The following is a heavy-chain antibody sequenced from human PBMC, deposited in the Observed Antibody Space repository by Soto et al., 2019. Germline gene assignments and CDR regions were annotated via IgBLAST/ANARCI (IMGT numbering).Heavy chain of an antibody. V-gene: IGHV4-59*12. CDR3: ARGVTLVRGVIHTPYFDY. D-gene: IGHD3-10*01. Sequence: SETLSLTCTVSGGSISSYYWSWIRQPPGKGLEWIGYIYYSGSTYYNPSLKSRVTISVDTSKNPFSLKLSSVTAADTAVYYCARGVTLVRGVIHTPYFDYWGQGALVTVSS. CDR2: IYYSGST. J-gene: IGHJ4*02. CDR1: GGSISSYY.